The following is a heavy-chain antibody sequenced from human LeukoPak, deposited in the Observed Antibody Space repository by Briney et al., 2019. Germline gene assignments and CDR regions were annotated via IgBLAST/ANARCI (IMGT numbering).Heavy chain of an antibody. V-gene: IGHV3-33*06. J-gene: IGHJ4*02. Sequence: GGSLRLSCAASGFTFSSYGMHWVRQAPGKGLEWVAVIWYDGSNKYYADSVKGRLTISRDNSKNTLYLQMNSLRAEDTAVYYCAKDLAAAGIFGYWGQGTLVTVSS. CDR2: IWYDGSNK. CDR3: AKDLAAAGIFGY. CDR1: GFTFSSYG. D-gene: IGHD6-13*01.